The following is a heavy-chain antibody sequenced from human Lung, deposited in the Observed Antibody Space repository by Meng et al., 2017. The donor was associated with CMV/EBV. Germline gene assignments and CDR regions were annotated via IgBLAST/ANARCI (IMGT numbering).Heavy chain of an antibody. CDR3: ARAYSKTPDY. CDR2: ISGRGNIR. J-gene: IGHJ4*02. D-gene: IGHD4-11*01. Sequence: LSGADSGFTVSEFHLTWIRQARGKGLEWISYISGRGNIRDYAASVKGRFTISWDYAKNSVYLQMNSLRAEDSAIYYCARAYSKTPDYWGREPWSPSPQ. V-gene: IGHV3-11*01. CDR1: GFTVSEFH.